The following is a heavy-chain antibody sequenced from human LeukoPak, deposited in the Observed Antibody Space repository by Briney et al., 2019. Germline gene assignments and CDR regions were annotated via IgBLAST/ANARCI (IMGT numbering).Heavy chain of an antibody. J-gene: IGHJ5*02. CDR2: INSDESDT. Sequence: GGSLRLSCVASGFTFSNYWMHWVRQAPGKGLIWVSRINSDESDTTYADSVKGRFTISRDNSKNTLYLQMNSLRAEDTAVYYCARVTYYYGSADNWFDPWGQGTLVTVSS. CDR1: GFTFSNYW. V-gene: IGHV3-74*01. CDR3: ARVTYYYGSADNWFDP. D-gene: IGHD3-10*01.